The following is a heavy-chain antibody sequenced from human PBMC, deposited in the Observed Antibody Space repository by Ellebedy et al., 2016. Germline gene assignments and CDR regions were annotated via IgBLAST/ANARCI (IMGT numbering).Heavy chain of an antibody. CDR1: GFTFSNAW. Sequence: GGSLRLXCAASGFTFSNAWMSWVRQAPGKGLEWVGRIKSKTDGGTTDYAAPVKGRFTISRDDSKNTLYLQMNSLKTEDTAVYYCTTAVTAILVDDYWGQGTLVTVSS. J-gene: IGHJ4*02. D-gene: IGHD2-21*02. CDR2: IKSKTDGGTT. V-gene: IGHV3-15*01. CDR3: TTAVTAILVDDY.